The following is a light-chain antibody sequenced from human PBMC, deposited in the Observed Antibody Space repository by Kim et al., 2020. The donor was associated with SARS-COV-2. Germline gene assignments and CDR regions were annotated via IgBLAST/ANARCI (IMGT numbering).Light chain of an antibody. Sequence: QSALTQPASVSGSPGQSITISCTGTSSDVGGYKYVSWYQQHPGKAPKLMIYDVNKRPSGVSNRFSGSKSGNTASLTISGLQAGDEADYYCSSSTSSSTWVFGGGTKVTV. CDR1: SSDVGGYKY. J-gene: IGLJ3*02. V-gene: IGLV2-14*03. CDR2: DVN. CDR3: SSSTSSSTWV.